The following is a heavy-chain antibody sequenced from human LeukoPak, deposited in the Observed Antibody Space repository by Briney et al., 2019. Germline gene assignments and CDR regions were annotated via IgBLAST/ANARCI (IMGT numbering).Heavy chain of an antibody. CDR1: GFTFSDYY. CDR2: ISRSSNYT. CDR3: ARDPRWGEVVPAAIYFQH. D-gene: IGHD2-2*01. V-gene: IGHV3-11*06. J-gene: IGHJ1*01. Sequence: GGSLRLSCAASGFTFSDYYMSWIRQAPGKGLEWVSYISRSSNYTNYADSVKGRFTISRDNAKNSLYLQMNSLRAEDTAVYFCARDPRWGEVVPAAIYFQHWGRGTLVTVSS.